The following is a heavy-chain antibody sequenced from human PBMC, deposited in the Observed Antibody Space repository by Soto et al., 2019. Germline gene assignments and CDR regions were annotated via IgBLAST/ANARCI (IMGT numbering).Heavy chain of an antibody. J-gene: IGHJ4*02. CDR2: IKDGGST. V-gene: IGHV4-34*01. CDR1: GGSLSGYY. D-gene: IGHD5-12*01. Sequence: QVQLQQWGAGLLKPSETLSLNCAVNGGSLSGYYWSWIRQPPGKGLEWIGEIKDGGSTNYSPSLRGRATKSSDTSNNHFSLRLNSVTAADTGVYYCARGQEGVVATHWDQGSLVTVSS. CDR3: ARGQEGVVATH.